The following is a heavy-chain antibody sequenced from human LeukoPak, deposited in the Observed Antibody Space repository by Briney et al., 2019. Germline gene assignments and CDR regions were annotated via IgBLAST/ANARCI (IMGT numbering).Heavy chain of an antibody. V-gene: IGHV3-11*01. CDR1: GFTFSDHY. D-gene: IGHD6-19*01. Sequence: GGSLRLSCTASGFTFSDHYMSWIREAPGKGLEWVSYISNNHSPTYYADSVRGRFTISRDNAKNSLYLQMDSLSAEDTAVYYCAGGAGRLADYWGQGTLVTVSS. CDR3: AGGAGRLADY. CDR2: ISNNHSPT. J-gene: IGHJ4*02.